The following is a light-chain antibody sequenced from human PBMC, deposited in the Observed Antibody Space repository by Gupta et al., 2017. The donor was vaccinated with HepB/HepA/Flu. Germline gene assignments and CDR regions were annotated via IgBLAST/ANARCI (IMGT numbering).Light chain of an antibody. Sequence: QLVLTQSPSASASLGASVTLTCTLSSGHSNYAIAWHQQQPEKGPRYLMILNSDGSHRTGDGIPDRFSGSSSGAARSLTISSLQSEDDSYYYCQTWGTGIRVFGGGTKLTVL. V-gene: IGLV4-69*01. CDR3: QTWGTGIRV. CDR1: SGHSNYA. CDR2: LNSDGSH. J-gene: IGLJ2*01.